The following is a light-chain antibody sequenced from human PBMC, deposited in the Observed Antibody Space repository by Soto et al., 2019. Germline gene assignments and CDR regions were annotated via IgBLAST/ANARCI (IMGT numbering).Light chain of an antibody. J-gene: IGKJ4*01. Sequence: DIQMTQSPSTLSASVGDRVTITCRARQSISIWLAWYQQKPGKAPKLLIYDASILESGVPSRFSGSGSGTEFTLTISSLQPDDFATYYCQQYKTYPLTFGGGTKWIS. CDR2: DAS. CDR3: QQYKTYPLT. CDR1: QSISIW. V-gene: IGKV1-5*01.